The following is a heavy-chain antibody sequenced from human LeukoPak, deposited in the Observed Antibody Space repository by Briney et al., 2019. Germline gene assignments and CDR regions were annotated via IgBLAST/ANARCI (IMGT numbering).Heavy chain of an antibody. CDR3: ARAGKRDGYYYFDY. D-gene: IGHD5-24*01. Sequence: GGSLRLSCVGSGFTFSSYAMSWVRQSPGKGLEWVAAISASGDGSYYADSVKGRFTISRDNSKNTLYLQMNSLRAEDTAVYYCARAGKRDGYYYFDYWGQGTLVTVSS. CDR2: ISASGDGS. CDR1: GFTFSSYA. V-gene: IGHV3-23*01. J-gene: IGHJ4*02.